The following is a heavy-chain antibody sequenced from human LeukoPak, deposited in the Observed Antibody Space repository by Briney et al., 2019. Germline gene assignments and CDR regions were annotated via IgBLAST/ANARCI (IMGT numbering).Heavy chain of an antibody. CDR1: GFTFRSYW. Sequence: QPGGSLRLSCAASGFTFRSYWMHWVRQVPGKGRVWVSLINSDGATSHADSVKGRFTISRDNAKNTLYLQMNSLRAEDTAVYYCARSAADAFDYWGQGTLVTVSS. V-gene: IGHV3-74*01. CDR3: ARSAADAFDY. CDR2: INSDGAT. J-gene: IGHJ4*02.